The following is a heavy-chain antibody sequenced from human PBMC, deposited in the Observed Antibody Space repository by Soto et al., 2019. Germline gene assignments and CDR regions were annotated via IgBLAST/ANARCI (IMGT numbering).Heavy chain of an antibody. Sequence: GGSLRLSCAASGDTFSSNAMSWIRQAPGKGLEWVSAISAGGGTTSYSDSVKGRFNISRDNSKNTLYLQMNTLRAEDTAVYYCAKDIRSIWTKNWFDPWGQGTLVTISS. J-gene: IGHJ5*02. CDR2: ISAGGGTT. CDR1: GDTFSSNA. D-gene: IGHD6-6*01. V-gene: IGHV3-23*01. CDR3: AKDIRSIWTKNWFDP.